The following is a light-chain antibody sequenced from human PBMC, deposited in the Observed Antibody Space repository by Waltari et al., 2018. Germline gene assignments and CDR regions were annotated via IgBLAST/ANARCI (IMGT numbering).Light chain of an antibody. CDR3: QSYDTSLSVV. J-gene: IGLJ2*01. CDR2: GTS. CDR1: GSNLGAGYD. V-gene: IGLV1-40*01. Sequence: QSVLTQPPSVSGAPGQRVSISCTGSGSNLGAGYDVHWSQQHPGKAPKLLIYGTSTRPPGVPDRFFVSQSGTSASLAITARQAEDEAECYCQSYDTSLSVVVGGGTKLTVL.